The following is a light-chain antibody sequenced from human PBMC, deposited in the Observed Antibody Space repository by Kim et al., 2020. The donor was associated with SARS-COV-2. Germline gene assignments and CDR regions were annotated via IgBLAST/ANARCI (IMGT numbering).Light chain of an antibody. CDR1: SGSIGNNF. J-gene: IGLJ3*02. V-gene: IGLV6-57*04. CDR3: HSYDSNNQV. Sequence: NFMLTQPHSVSGSPGKTVTISCTRSSGSIGNNFVQWYQHRPGSAPTTVIYEDNQRPSGVPDRFSGFIDYSSDSAYLTIFGLQPEDEADYYCHSYDSNNQVFGGGTQLTVL. CDR2: EDN.